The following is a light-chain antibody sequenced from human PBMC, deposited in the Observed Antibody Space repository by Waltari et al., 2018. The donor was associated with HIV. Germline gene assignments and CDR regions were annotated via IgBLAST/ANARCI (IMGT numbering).Light chain of an antibody. CDR2: GVN. CDR1: SLDIGLYDF. J-gene: IGLJ3*02. CDR3: TSHTRTHILL. Sequence: QSALTQPASMSGSPGQSITISCTASSLDIGLYDFISWYKHLPNTAPQLIIYGVNRRPPGVSSRFSAARSADMASLTISGLQPEDEADYYCTSHTRTHILLFGGGTRLTVL. V-gene: IGLV2-14*01.